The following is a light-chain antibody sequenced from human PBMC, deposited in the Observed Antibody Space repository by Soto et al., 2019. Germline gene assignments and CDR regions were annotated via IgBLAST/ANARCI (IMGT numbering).Light chain of an antibody. J-gene: IGKJ5*01. CDR2: GAS. Sequence: EIVITQSPATLSVSPGGRATLSCRASQSVSSRLAWYQQKPGQAPRLLISGASSRATGIPDRFSGSGFGTDFTLTISRLEPEDFALYYCQHYAGGSRITFGQGTRLEIK. CDR1: QSVSSR. CDR3: QHYAGGSRIT. V-gene: IGKV3-20*01.